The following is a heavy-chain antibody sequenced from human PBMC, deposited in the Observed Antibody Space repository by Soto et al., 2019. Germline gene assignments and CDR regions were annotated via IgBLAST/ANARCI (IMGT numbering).Heavy chain of an antibody. V-gene: IGHV3-23*01. J-gene: IGHJ4*02. CDR1: GGNFRSHA. CDR3: AKDPKYYDSSGIDY. Sequence: VGLLRLSCAASGGNFRSHAMSWIRQAPGKGLEWVSAISGSGGSTYYADSVKGRFTISRDNSKNTLYLQMNSLRAEDTAVYYCAKDPKYYDSSGIDYWGQGTLVTVSS. D-gene: IGHD3-22*01. CDR2: ISGSGGST.